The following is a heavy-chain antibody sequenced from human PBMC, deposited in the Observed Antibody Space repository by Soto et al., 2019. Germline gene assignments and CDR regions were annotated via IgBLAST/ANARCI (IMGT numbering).Heavy chain of an antibody. D-gene: IGHD6-19*01. Sequence: VQLVESGGGVVQPGRSLRLSCAASGFTFSSYAMHWVRQAPGKGLEWVAVISYDGSNKYYADSVKGRFTISRDNSKNTLYLQMNSLRAEDTAVYYCARDRRPLAVAGPVDYWGQGTLVTVSS. J-gene: IGHJ4*02. CDR2: ISYDGSNK. V-gene: IGHV3-30-3*01. CDR1: GFTFSSYA. CDR3: ARDRRPLAVAGPVDY.